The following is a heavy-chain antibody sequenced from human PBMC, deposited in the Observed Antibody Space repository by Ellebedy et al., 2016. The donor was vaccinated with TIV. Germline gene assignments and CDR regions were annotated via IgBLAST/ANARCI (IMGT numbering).Heavy chain of an antibody. D-gene: IGHD5-18*01. CDR1: GFTFTDYY. CDR3: ARPRGYSYGGFDY. V-gene: IGHV3-11*01. Sequence: GESLKISCAASGFTFTDYYMSWIRQAPGKGLEWVSYISSSGSTIYYADSLKGRFTISRDNAKNSLYLQMNSLRAEDTAVYYRARPRGYSYGGFDYWGQGTLVTVSS. CDR2: ISSSGSTI. J-gene: IGHJ4*02.